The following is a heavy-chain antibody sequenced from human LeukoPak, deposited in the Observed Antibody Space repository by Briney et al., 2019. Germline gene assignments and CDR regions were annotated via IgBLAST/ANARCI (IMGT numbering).Heavy chain of an antibody. CDR3: SNFGGGSRVLGY. J-gene: IGHJ4*02. Sequence: GGSLRLSCAASGFTFSSYGMHWVRQAPGKGLEWVAFIRYDGSNKYYADSVKGRFTISRDNSKNTLYLQMNSLRAEDTAVYYCSNFGGGSRVLGYWGQGTLVTVSS. CDR1: GFTFSSYG. CDR2: IRYDGSNK. D-gene: IGHD3-3*01. V-gene: IGHV3-30*02.